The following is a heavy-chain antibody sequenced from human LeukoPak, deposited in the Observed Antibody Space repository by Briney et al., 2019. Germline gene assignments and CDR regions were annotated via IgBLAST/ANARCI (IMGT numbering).Heavy chain of an antibody. CDR3: ASLYSNSPGHRYYYYYYGMDV. J-gene: IGHJ6*02. CDR1: GGSLSGYY. V-gene: IGHV4-34*01. CDR2: INHSGST. Sequence: SETLSLTCAVYGGSLSGYYWSWIRQPPGKGLEWIGEINHSGSTNYNPSLKSRVTISVDTSKNQFSLKLSSVTAADTAVHYCASLYSNSPGHRYYYYYYGMDVWGQGTTVTVSS. D-gene: IGHD4-11*01.